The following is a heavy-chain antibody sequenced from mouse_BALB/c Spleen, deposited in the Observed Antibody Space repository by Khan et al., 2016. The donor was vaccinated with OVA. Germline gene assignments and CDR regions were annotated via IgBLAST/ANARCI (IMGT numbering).Heavy chain of an antibody. V-gene: IGHV1S56*01. Sequence: QVQLQQPGAELVKPGASVTLSCKASGYTFTSYDINWVMQRPEQGLEWIGWMFPGDSSTKYNENFKGKATLTTDKSSSTTYMQLSRLTSEYSGAYFCARVGYGGFAYWGQGTLVTVSA. CDR2: MFPGDSST. J-gene: IGHJ3*01. D-gene: IGHD2-14*01. CDR3: ARVGYGGFAY. CDR1: GYTFTSYD.